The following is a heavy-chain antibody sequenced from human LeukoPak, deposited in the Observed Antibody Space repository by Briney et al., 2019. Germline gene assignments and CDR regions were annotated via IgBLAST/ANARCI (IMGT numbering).Heavy chain of an antibody. CDR1: GFTFSAHV. V-gene: IGHV3-33*01. CDR3: ARESGSRGDFDA. D-gene: IGHD1-26*01. J-gene: IGHJ4*02. CDR2: VWHDGGRK. Sequence: PGGALRLSCEASGFTFSAHVMYWVRQAPGKGLGWVALVWHDGGRKDYAESVKGGFTISRDNAKNTLYLQMNSLRVEDTAVYYCARESGSRGDFDAWGQGNVVAVSS.